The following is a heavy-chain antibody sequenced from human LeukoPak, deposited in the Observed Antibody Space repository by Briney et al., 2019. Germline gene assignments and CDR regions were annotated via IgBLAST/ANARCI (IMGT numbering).Heavy chain of an antibody. CDR3: ARHRGSSSNFDY. CDR1: GYSISSGYY. V-gene: IGHV4-38-2*02. J-gene: IGHJ4*02. Sequence: SETLSLTCTVSGYSISSGYYWGWIRQPPGKGLEWIGSIYHSGSTYYNPSLKSRVTISVDTSKNQFSLKLSSVTAADTAVYYCARHRGSSSNFDYWGQGTLVTVSS. D-gene: IGHD6-6*01. CDR2: IYHSGST.